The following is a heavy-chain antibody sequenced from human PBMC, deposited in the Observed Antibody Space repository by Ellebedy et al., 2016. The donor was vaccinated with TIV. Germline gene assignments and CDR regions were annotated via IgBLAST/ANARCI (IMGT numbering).Heavy chain of an antibody. V-gene: IGHV1-69*04. CDR2: IIPILGIA. CDR3: AGSGSYYIRSYYYYMDV. J-gene: IGHJ6*03. D-gene: IGHD1-26*01. Sequence: SVKVSCXASGGTFSSYAISWVRQAPGQGLEWMGRIIPILGIANYAQKFQGRVTITADKSTSTAYMELSSLRSEDTAVYYCAGSGSYYIRSYYYYMDVWGKGTTVTVSS. CDR1: GGTFSSYA.